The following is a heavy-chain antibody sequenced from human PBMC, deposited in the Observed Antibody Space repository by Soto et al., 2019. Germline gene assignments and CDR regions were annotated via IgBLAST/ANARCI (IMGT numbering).Heavy chain of an antibody. D-gene: IGHD3-22*01. Sequence: QVQLVQSGAEVKKPGASVRVSCKTSGYTFSTYYMHWVRQAPGQGLEWMGSINPSDSDTRHAQRFQCSVTVTSDTSTSTVYMDLSALRSDDTAVYYCAREGHRSYYDKIGYHFDNWGQGTLVTVSP. J-gene: IGHJ4*02. V-gene: IGHV1-46*01. CDR3: AREGHRSYYDKIGYHFDN. CDR2: INPSDSDT. CDR1: GYTFSTYY.